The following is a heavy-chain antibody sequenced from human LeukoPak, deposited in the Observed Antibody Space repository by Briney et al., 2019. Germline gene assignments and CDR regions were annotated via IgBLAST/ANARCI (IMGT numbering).Heavy chain of an antibody. CDR2: IIPIFGTA. CDR1: GYIFTSYD. D-gene: IGHD3-10*01. J-gene: IGHJ4*02. CDR3: ARPGYGSGSYYM. V-gene: IGHV1-69*05. Sequence: SVKVSCKASGYIFTSYDINWVRQAPGQGLEWMGRIIPIFGTANYAQKFQGRVTITTDESTSTAYMELSSLRSEDTAVYYCARPGYGSGSYYMWGQGTLVTVSS.